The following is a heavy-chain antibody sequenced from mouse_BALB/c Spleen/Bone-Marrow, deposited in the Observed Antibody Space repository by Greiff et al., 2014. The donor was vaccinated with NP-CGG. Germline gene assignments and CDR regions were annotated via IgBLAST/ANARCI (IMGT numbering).Heavy chain of an antibody. V-gene: IGHV2-6-2*01. Sequence: QVQLKESGPDLVAPSQSLSITCTVSGFSLTRYGVHWVRQPPGKGLEWLVVIWSDGSTTYNSALKSRLSISKDNSKSQVFLKMNSLQTDDTAMYYCARHDNDGYYLAYWGQGTLVTVSA. D-gene: IGHD2-3*01. J-gene: IGHJ3*01. CDR3: ARHDNDGYYLAY. CDR1: GFSLTRYG. CDR2: IWSDGST.